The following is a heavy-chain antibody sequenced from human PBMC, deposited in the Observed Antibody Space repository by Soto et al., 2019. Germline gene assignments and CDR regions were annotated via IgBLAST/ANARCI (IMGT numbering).Heavy chain of an antibody. Sequence: EVQLVESGGVVVQPGGSLRLSCAASGFTFDDYTMHWVRQAPGKGLEWVSLISWDGGSTYYADSVKGRFTISRDNSKNSLYLQMNSLRTEDTALYYCAKDWPPLSSSGCFDYWGQGTLVTVSS. CDR1: GFTFDDYT. V-gene: IGHV3-43*01. CDR2: ISWDGGST. CDR3: AKDWPPLSSSGCFDY. D-gene: IGHD6-6*01. J-gene: IGHJ4*02.